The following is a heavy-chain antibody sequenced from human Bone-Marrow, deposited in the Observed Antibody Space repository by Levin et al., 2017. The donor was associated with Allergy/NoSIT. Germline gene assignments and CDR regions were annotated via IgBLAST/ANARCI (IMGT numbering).Heavy chain of an antibody. V-gene: IGHV3-23*01. Sequence: PGGSLRLSCAASGFTFNSYALSWVRQAPGKGLEWVSAISGSGSSTYYADSVKGRFTISRDNSKTTLYLQMNSLRAEDTAVYCCAKGAGWVAGAVALRWGQGTLVTVSS. CDR2: ISGSGSST. CDR1: GFTFNSYA. D-gene: IGHD6-19*01. J-gene: IGHJ4*02. CDR3: AKGAGWVAGAVALR.